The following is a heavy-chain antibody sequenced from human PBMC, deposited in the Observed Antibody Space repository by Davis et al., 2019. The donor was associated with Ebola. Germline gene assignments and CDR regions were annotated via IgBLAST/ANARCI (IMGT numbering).Heavy chain of an antibody. CDR2: INWNGASS. J-gene: IGHJ5*01. Sequence: GESLKISCAASGFIFDDYAMTWVRQAPGKGLEWVSGINWNGASSGYADSVKGRFTISRDNVKNSLYLRMNDLRVEDTAFYHCARVNAATGYSRFDTWGQGTLVTVSS. D-gene: IGHD3-9*01. CDR3: ARVNAATGYSRFDT. CDR1: GFIFDDYA. V-gene: IGHV3-20*01.